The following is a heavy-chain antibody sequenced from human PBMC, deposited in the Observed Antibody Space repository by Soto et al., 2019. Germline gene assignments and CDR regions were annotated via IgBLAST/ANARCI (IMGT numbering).Heavy chain of an antibody. V-gene: IGHV4-4*07. J-gene: IGHJ5*02. CDR3: ARDDYKDGGNNWFDP. Sequence: PSETLSLTCTVSGGSITNYYLSWIRQPAGKGLEWIGRIYTKERTNYNLSFRNRVTMSVDTSKNQFSLKLDAVTAADTAVYYCARDDYKDGGNNWFDPWGQGTLVTVSS. CDR2: IYTKERT. D-gene: IGHD3-16*01. CDR1: GGSITNYY.